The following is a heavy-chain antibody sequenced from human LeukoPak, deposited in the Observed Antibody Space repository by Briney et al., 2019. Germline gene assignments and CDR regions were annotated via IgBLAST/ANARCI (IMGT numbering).Heavy chain of an antibody. Sequence: GGSLRLSCAASGFTFSSYSMNWVRQAPGKGLEWVSSISSSSSYIYYADSVKGRFTISRDNAKNSLYLQMNSLRAEDTAVYYCARRGLVPAFDIWGQGTMVSVTS. CDR3: ARRGLVPAFDI. CDR1: GFTFSSYS. D-gene: IGHD3-10*02. CDR2: ISSSSSYI. V-gene: IGHV3-21*01. J-gene: IGHJ3*02.